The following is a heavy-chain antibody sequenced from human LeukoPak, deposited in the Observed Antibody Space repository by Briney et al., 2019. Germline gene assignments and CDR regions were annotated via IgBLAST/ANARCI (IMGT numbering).Heavy chain of an antibody. J-gene: IGHJ4*02. CDR3: ARGVDSSSPLSY. CDR1: GGSISSGGYY. CDR2: IYYSGST. V-gene: IGHV4-31*03. D-gene: IGHD6-6*01. Sequence: SETLSLTCTVSGGSISSGGYYWSWIRQHPGKGLEWIGYIYYSGSTYYNPSLKSRVTMSVDTSKNQFSLKLSSVTAADTAVYYCARGVDSSSPLSYWGQGTLVTVSP.